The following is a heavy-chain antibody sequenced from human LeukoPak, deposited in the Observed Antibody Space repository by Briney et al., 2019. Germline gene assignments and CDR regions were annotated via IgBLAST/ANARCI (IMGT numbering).Heavy chain of an antibody. CDR2: ISTYNGNT. CDR1: GYSFVLYG. J-gene: IGHJ4*02. CDR3: ARDYGDSREEDY. D-gene: IGHD4-17*01. Sequence: ASVKVSCKASGYSFVLYGISWVRQAPGQGPEWMGWISTYNGNTKYAEKFQGRVTMTRDMSTSTVYMELSSLRSEDTAVYYCARDYGDSREEDYWGQGTLVTVSS. V-gene: IGHV1-18*01.